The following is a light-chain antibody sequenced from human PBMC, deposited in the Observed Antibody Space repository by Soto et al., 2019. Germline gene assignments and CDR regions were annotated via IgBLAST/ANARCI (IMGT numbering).Light chain of an antibody. Sequence: QAVVTQPPSVSGTPGQKVSISCSGSASNLGGNPVNWYQHLPGAAPKLLIYTNHQRPSGVPDRFSGSKSGTSASLAISGLRSEDEAEFYCAAWDDSLNAVVFGGGTKVTVL. J-gene: IGLJ2*01. CDR3: AAWDDSLNAVV. CDR2: TNH. V-gene: IGLV1-44*01. CDR1: ASNLGGNP.